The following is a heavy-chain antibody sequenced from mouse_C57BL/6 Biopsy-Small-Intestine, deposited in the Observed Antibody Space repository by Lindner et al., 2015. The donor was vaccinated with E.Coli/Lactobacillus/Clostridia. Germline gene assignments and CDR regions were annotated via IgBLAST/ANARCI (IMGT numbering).Heavy chain of an antibody. CDR3: ARERGGLFEY. CDR2: INPGIDST. J-gene: IGHJ4*01. V-gene: IGHV1-84*02. CDR1: GYTFTNYV. Sequence: SVKVSCKASGYTFTNYVIHWVRQAPGQRLEWMGWINPGIDSTKYSQKFQGRVTITRDTSASTAHIDLSSLRSEDTAVYYCARERGGLFEYWGQGTLVTVSS. D-gene: IGHD1-1*02.